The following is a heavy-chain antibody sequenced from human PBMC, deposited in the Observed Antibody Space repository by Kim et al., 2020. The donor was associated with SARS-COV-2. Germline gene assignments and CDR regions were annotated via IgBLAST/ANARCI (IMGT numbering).Heavy chain of an antibody. D-gene: IGHD7-27*01. CDR3: AKEASLGMGSYYFDY. Sequence: SVKVSCKASGDSFKNSAISWVRQAPGQGLEWVGRLIPSLDIRNYAQKFQGRVTITVDKSATTGYMELSSLRSEDTAVYFCAKEASLGMGSYYFDYWGQGTLATVSS. J-gene: IGHJ4*02. V-gene: IGHV1-69*04. CDR2: LIPSLDIR. CDR1: GDSFKNSA.